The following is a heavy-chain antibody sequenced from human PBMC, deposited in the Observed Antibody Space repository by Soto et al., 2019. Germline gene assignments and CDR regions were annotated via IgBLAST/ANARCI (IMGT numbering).Heavy chain of an antibody. CDR1: DGSSSSCGYY. V-gene: IGHV4-31*03. D-gene: IGHD2-15*01. J-gene: IGHJ5*02. CDR3: AGTPGQYCSGGSCYRGWFDP. Sequence: ILSLTCTVSDGSSSSCGYYWSWIRQHPGKGLEWIGYIYYSGSTYYNPSLKRRVTISVDTSKNQFSLKLSSVTAADTAVYYCAGTPGQYCSGGSCYRGWFDPWGQGTLVTVSS. CDR2: IYYSGST.